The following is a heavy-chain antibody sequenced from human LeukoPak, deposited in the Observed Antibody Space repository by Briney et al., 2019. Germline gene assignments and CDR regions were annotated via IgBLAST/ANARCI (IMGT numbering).Heavy chain of an antibody. Sequence: GRSLRLSCAASGFTFSSYGMHWVRQAPGKGLEWVAVIWYDGSNKYYADSAKGRFTISRDNSKNTLYLQMNSLRAEDTAVYYCARDFPGMDVWGQGTTVTVSS. CDR2: IWYDGSNK. V-gene: IGHV3-33*01. CDR1: GFTFSSYG. J-gene: IGHJ6*02. CDR3: ARDFPGMDV.